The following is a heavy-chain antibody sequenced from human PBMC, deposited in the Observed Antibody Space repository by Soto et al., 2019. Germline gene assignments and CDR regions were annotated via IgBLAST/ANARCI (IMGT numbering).Heavy chain of an antibody. CDR1: GGTFSSXX. Sequence: QVQLVQSGAEVKKPGSSVKVSCKASGGTFSSXXXXXXXXXXXQGLEWMGGIIPIFGTANYAQKFQGRVTXXXXXXXXXXXXXXXXXXXXXXXXXXXXXXXXXXXYLDYWGQGTLVTVSS. J-gene: IGHJ4*02. CDR2: IIPIFGTA. CDR3: XXXXXXXXYLDY. V-gene: IGHV1-69*05.